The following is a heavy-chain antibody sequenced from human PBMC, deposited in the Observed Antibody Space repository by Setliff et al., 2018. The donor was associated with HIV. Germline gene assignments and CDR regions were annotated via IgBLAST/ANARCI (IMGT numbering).Heavy chain of an antibody. CDR3: AKGVVPADSYYFDY. Sequence: QAGGSLRLSCAASEFTFRTHAMSWVRQAPGKGLEWVSGISGSGGSTYYADSVKGRFTISRDNSKNTLYLQMNSLGAEDTAVYYCAKGVVPADSYYFDYWGQGTLVTVS. V-gene: IGHV3-23*01. CDR2: ISGSGGST. J-gene: IGHJ4*02. CDR1: EFTFRTHA. D-gene: IGHD2-2*01.